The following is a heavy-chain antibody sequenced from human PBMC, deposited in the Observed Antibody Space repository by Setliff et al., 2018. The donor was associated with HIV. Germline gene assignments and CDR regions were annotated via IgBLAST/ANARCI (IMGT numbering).Heavy chain of an antibody. CDR2: ISAYNDNT. J-gene: IGHJ4*02. CDR1: GYTFTSYG. V-gene: IGHV1-18*01. Sequence: GASVKVSCKASGYTFTSYGISWVRQAPGQGLEWMGWISAYNDNTNYAQKLQGRVTMTTDTSTSTAYMELRSLRSDDTAVYYCARSGPQTTWYFDRSGYSHNYWGQGTLVTVSS. D-gene: IGHD3-22*01. CDR3: ARSGPQTTWYFDRSGYSHNY.